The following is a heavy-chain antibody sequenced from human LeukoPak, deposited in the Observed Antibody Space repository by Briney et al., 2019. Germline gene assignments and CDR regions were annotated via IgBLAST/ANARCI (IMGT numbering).Heavy chain of an antibody. CDR3: ARDEVVLKGDAFDI. CDR1: GGSISSSSYY. Sequence: TASETLSLTCTVSGGSISSSSYYWGWIRQPPGKGLEWIGSIYYSGSTYYNPSLKSRVTISVDTSKNQFSLKLSSVTAADTAVYYCARDEVVLKGDAFDIWGQGTMVTVSS. D-gene: IGHD3-22*01. CDR2: IYYSGST. V-gene: IGHV4-39*07. J-gene: IGHJ3*02.